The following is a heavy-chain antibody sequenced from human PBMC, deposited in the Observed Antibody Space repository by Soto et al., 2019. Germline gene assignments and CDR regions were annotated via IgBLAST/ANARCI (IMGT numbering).Heavy chain of an antibody. J-gene: IGHJ4*02. Sequence: CAIFWDSVAGINAAWNCIRQSPSRGLEWLGRTYYRSKWNNDYAVSVKSRITINPDTSKNQFSLQLNSVTPEETAVYYCARGYSSSFDYWGPGTLVTVSS. CDR2: TYYRSKWNN. V-gene: IGHV6-1*01. D-gene: IGHD6-6*01. CDR1: WDSVAGINAA. CDR3: ARGYSSSFDY.